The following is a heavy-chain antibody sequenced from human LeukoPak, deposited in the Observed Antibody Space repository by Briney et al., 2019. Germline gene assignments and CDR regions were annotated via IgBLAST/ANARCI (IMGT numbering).Heavy chain of an antibody. J-gene: IGHJ4*02. CDR3: AKDLARSHIGRNY. D-gene: IGHD5-12*01. CDR1: GFTFSSYA. Sequence: PGGSLRLSRAASGFTFSSYAMSWVRQAPGKGLEWVSAISGSGGSTYYADSVKGRFTISRDNSKNTLYLQMNSLRAEDTAVYYCAKDLARSHIGRNYWGQGTLVTVSS. CDR2: ISGSGGST. V-gene: IGHV3-23*01.